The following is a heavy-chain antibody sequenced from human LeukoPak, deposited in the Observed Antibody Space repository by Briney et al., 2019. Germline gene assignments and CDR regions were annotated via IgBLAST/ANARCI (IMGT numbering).Heavy chain of an antibody. J-gene: IGHJ5*02. Sequence: ASVKVSCKASGYTFTSYYMHWVRRAPGQGLEWMGIINPSGGSTSYAQKFQGRVTMTRDTSTSTVYMELSSLRSEDTAVYYCARLTADYYDSSGYSSNWFDPWGQGTLVTVSS. CDR1: GYTFTSYY. D-gene: IGHD3-22*01. V-gene: IGHV1-46*01. CDR3: ARLTADYYDSSGYSSNWFDP. CDR2: INPSGGST.